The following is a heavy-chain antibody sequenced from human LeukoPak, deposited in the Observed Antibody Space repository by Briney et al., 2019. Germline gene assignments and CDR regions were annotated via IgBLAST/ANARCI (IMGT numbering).Heavy chain of an antibody. CDR2: INPNSGGT. V-gene: IGHV1-2*02. D-gene: IGHD6-13*01. CDR1: GYTFTGYY. J-gene: IGHJ4*02. Sequence: GASVKVSCKASGYTFTGYYMHWVRQAPGQGLEWMGWINPNSGGTNYAQKFQGRVTMTRDTSISTAYMELSRLRSDDTAVYYCARSRPNIAAGPLYYFDYWGQGTLVTVSS. CDR3: ARSRPNIAAGPLYYFDY.